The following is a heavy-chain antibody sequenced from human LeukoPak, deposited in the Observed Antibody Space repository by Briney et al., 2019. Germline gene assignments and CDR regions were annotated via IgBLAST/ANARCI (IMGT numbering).Heavy chain of an antibody. CDR3: ARGVVVVAATQWFDP. J-gene: IGHJ5*02. D-gene: IGHD2-15*01. Sequence: ASVKVSCKASGYTFTSYYMHWVRQAPGQGLEWMGRIIPILGIANYAQKFQGRVTITADKSTSTAYMELSSLRSEDTAVYYCARGVVVVAATQWFDPWGQGTLVTVSS. CDR2: IIPILGIA. V-gene: IGHV1-69*02. CDR1: GYTFTSYY.